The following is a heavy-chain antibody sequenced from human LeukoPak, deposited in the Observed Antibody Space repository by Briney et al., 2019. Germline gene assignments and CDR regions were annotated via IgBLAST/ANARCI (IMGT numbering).Heavy chain of an antibody. Sequence: PGGSLRLSCSASGFTFSSYAMHWVRQAPGRELQYVSVISGNGVSTSYADSVKGRFTISRDNSKNTVYLQMTSLRAEDTAVYYCVGDGRDGYNVYFHHWGQGTLVTVSS. CDR3: VGDGRDGYNVYFHH. CDR1: GFTFSSYA. CDR2: ISGNGVST. D-gene: IGHD5-24*01. J-gene: IGHJ1*01. V-gene: IGHV3-64D*06.